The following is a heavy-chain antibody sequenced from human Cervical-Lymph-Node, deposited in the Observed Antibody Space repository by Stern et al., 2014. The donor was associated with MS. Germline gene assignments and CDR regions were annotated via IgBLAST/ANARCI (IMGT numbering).Heavy chain of an antibody. D-gene: IGHD4-23*01. V-gene: IGHV3-74*01. Sequence: EVQLVESGGGFVQPGGSLRLSCAASGFTFSSYWMHWVRQAPGKGLVWVSRINSDGSSTSYADSVKGRFTISRDNAKNTLYLQMNSLRAEDTAVYYCARGPDYGGPGHSAFDIWGQGTMVTVSS. CDR2: INSDGSST. J-gene: IGHJ3*02. CDR3: ARGPDYGGPGHSAFDI. CDR1: GFTFSSYW.